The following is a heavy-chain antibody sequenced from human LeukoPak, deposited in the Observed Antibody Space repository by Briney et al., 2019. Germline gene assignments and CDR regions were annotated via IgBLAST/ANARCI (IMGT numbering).Heavy chain of an antibody. CDR1: GCTFTDYC. D-gene: IGHD5-12*01. Sequence: ASVKVSCKVSGCTFTDYCMHWVQQAPGKGLEWMGLVDPEDGETIYAEKFQGRVTITADTSTDTAYMELSSLRSEDTAVYYCATDAVATAEYYFDYWGQGTLVTVSS. V-gene: IGHV1-69-2*01. J-gene: IGHJ4*02. CDR3: ATDAVATAEYYFDY. CDR2: VDPEDGET.